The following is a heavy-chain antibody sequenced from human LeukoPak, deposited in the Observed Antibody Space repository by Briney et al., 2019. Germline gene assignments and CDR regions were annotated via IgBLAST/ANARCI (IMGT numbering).Heavy chain of an antibody. Sequence: ASVKVSCKASGYTFTSYGISWVRQAPGQGLERMGWISAYNGNTNYAQKLQGRVTMTTDTSTSTAYMELRSLRSDDTAVYYCARVGPSDYGDYGHYFDYWGQGTLVTVSS. CDR1: GYTFTSYG. CDR2: ISAYNGNT. V-gene: IGHV1-18*01. D-gene: IGHD4-17*01. J-gene: IGHJ4*02. CDR3: ARVGPSDYGDYGHYFDY.